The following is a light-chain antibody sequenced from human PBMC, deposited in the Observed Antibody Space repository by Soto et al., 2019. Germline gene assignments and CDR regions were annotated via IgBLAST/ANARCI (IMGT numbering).Light chain of an antibody. CDR1: QSINRY. Sequence: DIQMTQSPSSLSASVGDRVTITCRASQSINRYLNWYQQKPGKAPNLLIYAASSLESGVPSRFNGSGSGTDFTLTISSLQPEDFASYYCQHSYSTPLTFGQGTKVEIK. CDR2: AAS. CDR3: QHSYSTPLT. J-gene: IGKJ1*01. V-gene: IGKV1-39*01.